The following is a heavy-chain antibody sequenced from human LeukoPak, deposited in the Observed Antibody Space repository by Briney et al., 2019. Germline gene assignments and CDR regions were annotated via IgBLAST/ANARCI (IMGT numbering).Heavy chain of an antibody. V-gene: IGHV3-7*01. CDR1: GFTFNKWW. Sequence: GGSLRFSCAASGFTFNKWWMNWVRQAPGKGLEWVANIKEDSSEKYVDSMKGRFTISRDNAKNSLYLQMNSLTAEDTAVYYCARESGRFRFDSWGQGALVTVSS. CDR2: IKEDSSEK. J-gene: IGHJ5*01. CDR3: ARESGRFRFDS. D-gene: IGHD3-3*01.